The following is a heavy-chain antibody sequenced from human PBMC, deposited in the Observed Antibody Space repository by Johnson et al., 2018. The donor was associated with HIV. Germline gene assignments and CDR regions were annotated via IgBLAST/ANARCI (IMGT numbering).Heavy chain of an antibody. V-gene: IGHV3-66*01. CDR1: GFTVSSNY. D-gene: IGHD3-10*01. J-gene: IGHJ3*02. CDR2: IYSGGST. CDR3: AKSTQASIVRESGPYGAFDI. Sequence: VQLVESGGGVVQHGRSLRLSCAASGFTVSSNYMSWVRQAPGKGLEWVSVIYSGGSTYYADSVKGRFTISRDNSKNTLYLQMNSLRAEDTALYYCAKSTQASIVRESGPYGAFDIWGQGTMVTVSS.